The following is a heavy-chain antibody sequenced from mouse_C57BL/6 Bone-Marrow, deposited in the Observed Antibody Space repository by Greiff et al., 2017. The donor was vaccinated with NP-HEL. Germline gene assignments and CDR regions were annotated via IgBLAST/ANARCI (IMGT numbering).Heavy chain of an antibody. D-gene: IGHD1-1*01. Sequence: EVKLQESVAELVRPGASVKLSCTASGFTIKNTYMHWVKQRPEQGLEWIGRIDPANGNTKYAPKFQGQATITADTSSNTAYLQLSSLTSEDTAIYYCAFYGSRVYFDYWGQGTTLTVSA. V-gene: IGHV14-3*01. CDR2: IDPANGNT. CDR1: GFTIKNTY. CDR3: AFYGSRVYFDY. J-gene: IGHJ2*01.